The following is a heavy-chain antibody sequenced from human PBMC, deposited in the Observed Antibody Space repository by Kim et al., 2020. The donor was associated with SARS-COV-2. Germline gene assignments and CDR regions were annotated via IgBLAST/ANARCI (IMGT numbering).Heavy chain of an antibody. J-gene: IGHJ4*02. V-gene: IGHV4-34*01. CDR3: ARVELDY. CDR1: GGSFSGYY. CDR2: INHSGTT. Sequence: SETLSLTCAFYGGSFSGYYWSWIRLPPGKGLEWIGEINHSGTTNYNPSLTSRVTISVDTSKHQFSLKLSPVTASGTVVYYFARVELDYWGQGTLVTVSS.